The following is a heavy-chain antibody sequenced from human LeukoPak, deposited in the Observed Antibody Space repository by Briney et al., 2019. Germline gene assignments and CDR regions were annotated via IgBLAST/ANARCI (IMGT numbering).Heavy chain of an antibody. V-gene: IGHV1-8*01. CDR1: GYTFISYD. J-gene: IGHJ4*02. Sequence: ASVKVSCKASGYTFISYDINWVRQAPGQGREWLGWMNPNSGNTGYAPKFQGRVTMTRVTSINTAYMELTSLRSEDTAVYYCARDSPHLRFGELLSGLDYWGQGTLVTVSS. CDR3: ARDSPHLRFGELLSGLDY. D-gene: IGHD3-10*01. CDR2: MNPNSGNT.